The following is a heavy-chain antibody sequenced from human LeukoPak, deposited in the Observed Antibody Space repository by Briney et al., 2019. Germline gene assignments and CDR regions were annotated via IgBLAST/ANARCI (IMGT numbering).Heavy chain of an antibody. J-gene: IGHJ4*02. V-gene: IGHV1-69*13. Sequence: ASVKVSCKASGGTFSSYAISWVRQAPGQGLEWMGGIIPIFGTANYAQKFQGRVTITADESTSTAYMELSSLRSEDTAVYYCTRASSVVAAATKFDYWGQGTLVTVSS. D-gene: IGHD2-2*01. CDR3: TRASSVVAAATKFDY. CDR1: GGTFSSYA. CDR2: IIPIFGTA.